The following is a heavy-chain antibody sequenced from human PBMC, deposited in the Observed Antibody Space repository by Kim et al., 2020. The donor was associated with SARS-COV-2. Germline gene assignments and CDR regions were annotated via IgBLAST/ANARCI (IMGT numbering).Heavy chain of an antibody. V-gene: IGHV4-39*07. D-gene: IGHD5-12*01. J-gene: IGHJ2*01. CDR3: ARDEGRGGYDHYWYFDL. Sequence: SETLSLTCTVSGGSISSSSYYWGWIRQPPGKGLEWIGSIYYSGSTYYNPSLKSRVTISVDTSKNQFSLKLSSVTAADTAVYYCARDEGRGGYDHYWYFDLCGRGTLVTVSS. CDR2: IYYSGST. CDR1: GGSISSSSYY.